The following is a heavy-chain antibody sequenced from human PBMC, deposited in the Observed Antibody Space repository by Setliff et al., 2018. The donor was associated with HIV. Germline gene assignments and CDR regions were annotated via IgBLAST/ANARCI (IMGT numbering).Heavy chain of an antibody. J-gene: IGHJ3*02. CDR3: ARDYYDSSGYYYRDAFDM. V-gene: IGHV3-48*03. CDR1: GFTFSSYE. D-gene: IGHD3-22*01. CDR2: ISSSGRTI. Sequence: PGGSLRLSCAASGFTFSSYEMNWVRQSPGKWLEWLSYISSSGRTIYYADSVKGRFTISRDNAKNSLYLQMNSLRAEDTAVYYCARDYYDSSGYYYRDAFDMWGQGTMVTV.